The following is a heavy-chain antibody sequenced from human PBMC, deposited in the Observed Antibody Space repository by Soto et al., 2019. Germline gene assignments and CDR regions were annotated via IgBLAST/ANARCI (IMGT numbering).Heavy chain of an antibody. V-gene: IGHV1-46*03. CDR1: GYTFTSYY. D-gene: IGHD5-12*01. CDR3: ARDWVGGYDLAYYYYMDV. Sequence: QVQLVQSGAEVKKPGASVKVSCKASGYTFTSYYMHWVRQAPGQGLEWMGIINPSGGSTSYAQKFQGRVTMTRDTSTSTVYMELSSLRSEDTAVYYCARDWVGGYDLAYYYYMDVWGKGTTVTVSS. J-gene: IGHJ6*03. CDR2: INPSGGST.